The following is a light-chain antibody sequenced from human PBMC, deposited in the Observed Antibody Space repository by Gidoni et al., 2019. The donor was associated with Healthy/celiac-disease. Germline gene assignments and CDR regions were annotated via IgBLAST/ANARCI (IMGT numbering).Light chain of an antibody. Sequence: QSALTQPAYVSGSPGQSITISCTGTGSDVGSDNLVSWYQQHPGKAPKLMIYEGSKRPSGVSNRFSGSKSGNTASLTISGLQAEDEADYYCCSYAGSSTWVFGGGTKLTVL. CDR1: GSDVGSDNL. CDR3: CSYAGSSTWV. J-gene: IGLJ2*01. CDR2: EGS. V-gene: IGLV2-23*01.